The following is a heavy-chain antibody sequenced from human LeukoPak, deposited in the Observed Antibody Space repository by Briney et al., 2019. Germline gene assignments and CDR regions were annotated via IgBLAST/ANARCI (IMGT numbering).Heavy chain of an antibody. CDR3: AKDSTNSGYDYYFDY. V-gene: IGHV3-23*01. Sequence: PGGSLRLSCAASGFTFSSYAMSWVRRAPGKGLEWASAISGSGGSTYYADSVKGRFTISRDNSKNTLYLQMNSLRAEDTAVYCCAKDSTNSGYDYYFDYWGQGTLVTVSS. CDR2: ISGSGGST. CDR1: GFTFSSYA. D-gene: IGHD5-12*01. J-gene: IGHJ4*02.